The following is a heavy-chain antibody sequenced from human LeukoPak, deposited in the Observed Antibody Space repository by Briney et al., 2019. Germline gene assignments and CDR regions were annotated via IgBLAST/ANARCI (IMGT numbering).Heavy chain of an antibody. CDR1: GGSISSYY. CDR2: IYTSGST. D-gene: IGHD3-3*01. Sequence: SETLSLTCTVSGGSISSYYWSWIRQPPGKGLEWIGYIYTSGSTNYNPSLKSRVTISVDTSKNQFSLKLSSVTAADTAEYYCARTVGQSGYIDYWGQGTLVTVSS. CDR3: ARTVGQSGYIDY. J-gene: IGHJ4*02. V-gene: IGHV4-4*09.